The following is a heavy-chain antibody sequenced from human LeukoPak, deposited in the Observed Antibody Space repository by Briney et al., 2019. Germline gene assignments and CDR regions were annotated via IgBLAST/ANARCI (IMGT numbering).Heavy chain of an antibody. Sequence: PSETLSLTCTVFDDSIRSYYWSWIRQPPGKGLEWIGYIDYSGSTNYNPSLESRVTMSVDTSKNQFSLRLRSVTAADTAVYHRGRGLGVGILHLHFAYWGDAIPLTVSS. V-gene: IGHV4-59*01. CDR1: DDSIRSYY. J-gene: IGHJ4*01. D-gene: IGHD3-16*01. CDR2: IDYSGST. CDR3: GRGLGVGILHLHFAY.